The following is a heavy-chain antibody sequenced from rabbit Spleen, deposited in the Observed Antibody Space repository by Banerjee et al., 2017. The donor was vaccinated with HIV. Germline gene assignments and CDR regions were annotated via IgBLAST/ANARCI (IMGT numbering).Heavy chain of an antibody. D-gene: IGHD1-1*01. CDR1: GFDLSSHY. CDR3: ARDLGPVSEALSL. V-gene: IGHV1S40*01. CDR2: IYVGNSVGT. J-gene: IGHJ6*01. Sequence: QSLEESGGDLVKPGASLTLTCTASGFDLSSHYMCWVRQAPGKGLEWIGCIYVGNSVGTYYASWAEGRFTISKTSSTMVTLRMTSLTAADTATYFCARDLGPVSEALSLWGPGTLVTVS.